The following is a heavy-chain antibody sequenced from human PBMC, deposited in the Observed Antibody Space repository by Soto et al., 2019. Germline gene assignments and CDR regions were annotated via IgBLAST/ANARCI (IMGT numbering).Heavy chain of an antibody. CDR3: ARERYQVISDGMDV. Sequence: QVQLVQSGADVKTPGASVRVSCKASGYTFTGYYVHWVREAPGQGLEWMGWINPETGGTSYAQKFQCRVTVSRDTSINTAYMELSRLRFDDAAVYFCARERYQVISDGMDVWGQGTTVTVSS. D-gene: IGHD2-2*01. V-gene: IGHV1-2*02. CDR1: GYTFTGYY. J-gene: IGHJ6*02. CDR2: INPETGGT.